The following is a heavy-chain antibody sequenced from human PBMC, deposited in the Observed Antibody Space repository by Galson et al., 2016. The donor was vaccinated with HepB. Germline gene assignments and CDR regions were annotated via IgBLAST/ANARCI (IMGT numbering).Heavy chain of an antibody. V-gene: IGHV4-31*03. CDR1: GASIISGGYY. CDR3: ARAPGSGTYPFDP. CDR2: FYYSETT. Sequence: TLSLTCTVSGASIISGGYYWNWIRQHPGKGLEWIGSFYYSETTSFHPSLKSRATISVDTSKNLFSLNLTSVTDAATAVYYCARAPGSGTYPFDPWGQGILVAVSS. J-gene: IGHJ5*02. D-gene: IGHD3-10*01.